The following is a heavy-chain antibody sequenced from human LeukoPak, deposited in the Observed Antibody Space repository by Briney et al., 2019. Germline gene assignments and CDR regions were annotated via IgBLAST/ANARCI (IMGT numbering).Heavy chain of an antibody. CDR1: GYTFTGYY. J-gene: IGHJ4*02. V-gene: IGHV1-2*02. CDR3: ARESAAGILYYFDY. Sequence: GASVKVSCKASGYTFTGYYMHWVRQAPGQGLEWMGWINPNSGGTNYAQKFQGRVTMTRDTSISTAYMELSRLRSDDTAVYYCARESAAGILYYFDYWGQGTLVTVSS. CDR2: INPNSGGT. D-gene: IGHD6-13*01.